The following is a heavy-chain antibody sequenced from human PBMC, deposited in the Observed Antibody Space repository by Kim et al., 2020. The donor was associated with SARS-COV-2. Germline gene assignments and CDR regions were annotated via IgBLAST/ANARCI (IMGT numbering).Heavy chain of an antibody. CDR1: GFTFGDYS. Sequence: LRLSCTTSGFTFGDYSMGWFRQAPGKGLEWVSFIRNKGFRGTTEYAASVKGRFTISRDDSKGIAYLQMNSLKTEDTAVYYCARPTKTGTYSYYGLDVWGQGAPVTVSS. J-gene: IGHJ6*02. CDR2: IRNKGFRGTT. CDR3: ARPTKTGTYSYYGLDV. D-gene: IGHD3-9*01. V-gene: IGHV3-49*03.